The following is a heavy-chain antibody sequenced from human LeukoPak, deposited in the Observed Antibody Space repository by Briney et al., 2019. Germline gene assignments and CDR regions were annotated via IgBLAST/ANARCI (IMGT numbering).Heavy chain of an antibody. D-gene: IGHD2-2*01. Sequence: SETLSLTCAVSGYSISSGYYWGWIRQPPGKGLEWIGSIYHSGSTYYNPSLKSRVTILVDTSKNQFSLKLSSVTAADTAVYYCARHPRYCSSTSCQTLFDYWGQGTLVTVSS. J-gene: IGHJ4*02. CDR1: GYSISSGYY. V-gene: IGHV4-38-2*01. CDR3: ARHPRYCSSTSCQTLFDY. CDR2: IYHSGST.